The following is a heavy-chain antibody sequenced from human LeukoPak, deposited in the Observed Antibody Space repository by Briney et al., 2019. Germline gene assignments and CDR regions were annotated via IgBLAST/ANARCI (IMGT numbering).Heavy chain of an antibody. CDR1: GFTFSSYG. J-gene: IGHJ3*02. CDR3: ANSRLGYCSSTSCGPDAFDI. Sequence: PGGSLRLSCAASGFTFSSYGMHWVRQAPGKGLEWVAVISYDGSNKYYADSVKGRFTISRDNSKNTLYLQMNSQRAEDTAVYYCANSRLGYCSSTSCGPDAFDIWGQGTMVTVSS. CDR2: ISYDGSNK. V-gene: IGHV3-30*18. D-gene: IGHD2-2*01.